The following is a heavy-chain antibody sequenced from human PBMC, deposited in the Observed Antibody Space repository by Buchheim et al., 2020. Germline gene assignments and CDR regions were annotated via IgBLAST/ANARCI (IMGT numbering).Heavy chain of an antibody. CDR3: AREVTTSVRGLVTPRLRRYGMDV. J-gene: IGHJ6*02. CDR1: GFTFSSYG. Sequence: QVQLVESGGGVVQPGRSLRLSCAASGFTFSSYGMHWVRQAPGKGLEWVAVIWYDGSNKYYADSVKGRFTISRDNANKMVYLQMNSLRVDDTGVYYCAREVTTSVRGLVTPRLRRYGMDVWGQGIT. D-gene: IGHD3-10*01. V-gene: IGHV3-33*01. CDR2: IWYDGSNK.